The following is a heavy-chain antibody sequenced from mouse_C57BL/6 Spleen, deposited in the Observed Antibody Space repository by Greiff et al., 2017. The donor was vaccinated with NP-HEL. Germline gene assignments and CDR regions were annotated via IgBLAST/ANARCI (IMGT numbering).Heavy chain of an antibody. J-gene: IGHJ2*01. CDR3: TGGEGALDY. CDR1: GFTFSNYW. Sequence: EVKLMESGGGLVQPGGSMKLSCVASGFTFSNYWMNWVRQSPEKGLEWVAQIRLKSDNYATHYAESVKGRFTISRDDSKSSVYLQMNNLRAEDTVIYYCTGGEGALDYWGQGTTLTVSS. V-gene: IGHV6-3*01. CDR2: IRLKSDNYAT.